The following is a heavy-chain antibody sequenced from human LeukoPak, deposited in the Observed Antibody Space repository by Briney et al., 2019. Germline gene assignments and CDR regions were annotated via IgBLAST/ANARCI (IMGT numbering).Heavy chain of an antibody. CDR3: TRGGDDEGPNYFDY. J-gene: IGHJ4*02. CDR2: INLNSGGT. D-gene: IGHD3-10*01. CDR1: GYTFIDYY. Sequence: GASVKVSCKASGYTFIDYYMHWVRQAPGHGLEWLGSINLNSGGTHYVQKSQGRVTMTRDTSISTAHMELDGLRYDDTAVYYCTRGGDDEGPNYFDYWGQGTLVTVSS. V-gene: IGHV1-2*02.